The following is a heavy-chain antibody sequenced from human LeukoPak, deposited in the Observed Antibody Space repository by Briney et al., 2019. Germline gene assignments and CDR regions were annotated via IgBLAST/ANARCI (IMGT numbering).Heavy chain of an antibody. CDR1: GGSISSSSYY. D-gene: IGHD5-12*01. J-gene: IGHJ4*02. CDR2: IYYSGST. Sequence: PSETLSLTCTVSGGSISSSSYYWGWIRQPPGKGLEWIGSIYYSGSTYYNPSLKSRVTISVDTSKNQFSLKLSSVTAADTAVYYCARGRGYSGYVPPFYWGQGTLVTVSS. CDR3: ARGRGYSGYVPPFY. V-gene: IGHV4-39*07.